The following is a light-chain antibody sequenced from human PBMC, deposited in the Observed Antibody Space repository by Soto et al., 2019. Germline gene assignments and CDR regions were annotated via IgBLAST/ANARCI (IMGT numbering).Light chain of an antibody. CDR3: HVWDSDTNHVV. J-gene: IGLJ2*01. V-gene: IGLV3-21*01. CDR1: DIGSKS. Sequence: SYELTQPPSVSVAPGMTARITCGGNDIGSKSVHWYQQKPGQAPVLVIYYEIDRPSGIPERFSGSNSGNTATLTITRVDAGDEADYYCHVWDSDTNHVVFGGGTKVTLL. CDR2: YEI.